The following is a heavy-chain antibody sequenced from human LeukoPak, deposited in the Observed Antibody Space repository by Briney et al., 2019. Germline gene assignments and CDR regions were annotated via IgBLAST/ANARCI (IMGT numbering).Heavy chain of an antibody. CDR3: ARSPAGGSSSWYWFDP. V-gene: IGHV4-39*01. D-gene: IGHD6-13*01. Sequence: SETLSLTCTVSGGSISSSSYYWGWIRQPPGKGLEWIGSIYYSVSTYYNPSLKSRVTISVDTSKNQFSLKLSSVTAADTAVYYCARSPAGGSSSWYWFDPWGQGTLVTASS. CDR2: IYYSVST. J-gene: IGHJ5*02. CDR1: GGSISSSSYY.